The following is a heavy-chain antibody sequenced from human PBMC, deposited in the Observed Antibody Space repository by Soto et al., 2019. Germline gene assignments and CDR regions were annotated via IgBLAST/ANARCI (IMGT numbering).Heavy chain of an antibody. CDR1: GFTFSMYA. CDR3: AKEGTHFYYYDMDV. Sequence: WGSLRLSCAASGFTFSMYAMTWVRHSPWKWLEWVSAISGSGGNTYYADSVKGRFTISRDNSKNTLYLQMNSLRAEDTAVYYCAKEGTHFYYYDMDVWGQGTTVTVSS. J-gene: IGHJ6*02. V-gene: IGHV3-23*01. CDR2: ISGSGGNT. D-gene: IGHD3-10*01.